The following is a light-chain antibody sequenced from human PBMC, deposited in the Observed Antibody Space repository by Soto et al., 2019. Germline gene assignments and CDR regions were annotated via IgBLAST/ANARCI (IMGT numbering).Light chain of an antibody. Sequence: DIQMTQSPSTLSASVGDRVTITCRASQSISSWLAWYQQKPGKAPKLLIYDASSLESGVPSRFSGSGSGTEITLTISSLQPDDFATYYCQQYNGYSPWTFGQGTKVEIK. J-gene: IGKJ1*01. CDR2: DAS. CDR3: QQYNGYSPWT. CDR1: QSISSW. V-gene: IGKV1-5*01.